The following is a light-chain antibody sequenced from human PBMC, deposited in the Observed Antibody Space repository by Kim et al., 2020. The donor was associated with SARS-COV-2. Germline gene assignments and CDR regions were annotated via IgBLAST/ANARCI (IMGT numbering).Light chain of an antibody. CDR2: HTS. V-gene: IGLV7-46*01. CDR1: TGAVTRGHY. CDR3: LLSYSGALV. J-gene: IGLJ3*02. Sequence: GGTVTLTCGSSTGAVTRGHYPYWFQQNTDQAPRTLIYHTSNKQSLTPALFSGSLVGGKAALTLSGAQPEVEAEYYCLLSYSGALVFGGGTKLSV.